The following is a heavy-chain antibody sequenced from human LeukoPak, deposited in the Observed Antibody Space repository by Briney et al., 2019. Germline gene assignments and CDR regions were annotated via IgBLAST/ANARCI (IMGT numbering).Heavy chain of an antibody. CDR3: ARDTRYSSSWYYWFDP. J-gene: IGHJ5*02. D-gene: IGHD6-13*01. CDR2: IGTAGDT. CDR1: GFTFSSYD. Sequence: QPGGSLRLSCAASGFTFSSYDMHWVRQATGKGLEWVSAIGTAGDTYYPGSVKGRFTISRENAKNSLYLQMSGLRAEDTAVYYCARDTRYSSSWYYWFDPWGQGTLVTVSS. V-gene: IGHV3-13*01.